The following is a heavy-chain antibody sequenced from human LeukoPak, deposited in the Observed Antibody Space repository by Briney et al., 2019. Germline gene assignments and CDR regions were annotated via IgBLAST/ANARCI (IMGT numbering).Heavy chain of an antibody. D-gene: IGHD3-10*01. Sequence: PGGSLRLSCAASGFAFSSYWMSWVRQAPGKGLEWVANIKQDGSQKYYVDSVKGRFTISRDDAKNLLYLQMNSLRAEDTAVYYCARDETVLLWFGFFDPWGQGTLVTVSS. CDR2: IKQDGSQK. V-gene: IGHV3-7*01. J-gene: IGHJ5*02. CDR1: GFAFSSYW. CDR3: ARDETVLLWFGFFDP.